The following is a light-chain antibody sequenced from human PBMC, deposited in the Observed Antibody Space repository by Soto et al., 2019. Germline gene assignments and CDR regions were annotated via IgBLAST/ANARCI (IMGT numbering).Light chain of an antibody. CDR1: QSVSSY. V-gene: IGKV3-11*01. CDR3: QQRSNWPEWT. Sequence: EIVLTQSPGTLSLFPWEIGTLSCRASQSVSSYLAWYQQKPGQAPRLLIYDASNRATGIPARFSGSGSGTDFTLTISSLEPEDFAVYYCQQRSNWPEWTFGQGTKVDIK. CDR2: DAS. J-gene: IGKJ1*01.